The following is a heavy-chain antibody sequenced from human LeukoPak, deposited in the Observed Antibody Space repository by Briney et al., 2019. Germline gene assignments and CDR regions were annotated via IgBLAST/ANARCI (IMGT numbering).Heavy chain of an antibody. CDR1: GFTFSRAW. CDR3: ARYGAGTSMDT. V-gene: IGHV3-53*01. D-gene: IGHD3-10*01. CDR2: IYSGGGT. Sequence: PGGSLRLSCAASGFTFSRAWMSWVRQAPGKGLESVSVIYSGGGTYYADSVKGRFTISRDNSKNTMYLQMNSLRAEDTAVYYCARYGAGTSMDTWGQGTLVTVSS. J-gene: IGHJ5*02.